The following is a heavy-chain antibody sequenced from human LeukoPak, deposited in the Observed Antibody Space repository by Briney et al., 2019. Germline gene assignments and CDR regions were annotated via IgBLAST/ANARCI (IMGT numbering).Heavy chain of an antibody. CDR1: GGSISSYY. J-gene: IGHJ4*02. CDR3: ARGGYVWGSYRPLYFDY. CDR2: IYYSENT. D-gene: IGHD3-16*02. V-gene: IGHV4-59*01. Sequence: SETLSLTCTVSGGSISSYYWSWIRQPPGKVLEWIGYIYYSENTNYNPSLKSLVTMSVDTSKNQFFLKLSFMTAADTAVYYCARGGYVWGSYRPLYFDYWGQGTLVTVSS.